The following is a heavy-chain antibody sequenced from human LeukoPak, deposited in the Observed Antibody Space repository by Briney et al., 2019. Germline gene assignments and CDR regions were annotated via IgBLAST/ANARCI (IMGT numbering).Heavy chain of an antibody. Sequence: SETLSLTCTVSGGSFSSSDYYWGWIRQPPGKGLEWIGSIYYSGSTYYNPSLKSRVTISVDTSKNQFSLKLSSVTAADTAVYYCARETSQKGAHYMDVWGKGTTVTISS. CDR1: GGSFSSSDYY. J-gene: IGHJ6*03. V-gene: IGHV4-39*07. CDR2: IYYSGST. D-gene: IGHD3-16*01. CDR3: ARETSQKGAHYMDV.